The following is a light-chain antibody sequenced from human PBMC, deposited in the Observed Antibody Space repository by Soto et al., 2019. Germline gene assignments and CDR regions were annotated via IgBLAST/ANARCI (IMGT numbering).Light chain of an antibody. Sequence: QSALTQPASVSGSPGQSITISCTGTSSDVGGYNYVSWYQQHPGKAPQLMIYDVSNRPSGVSNRCSGSKSGNTAALTISGLQAEDEADYYCSSYTSSSPRVFGTGTKLTVL. CDR1: SSDVGGYNY. CDR2: DVS. V-gene: IGLV2-14*01. CDR3: SSYTSSSPRV. J-gene: IGLJ1*01.